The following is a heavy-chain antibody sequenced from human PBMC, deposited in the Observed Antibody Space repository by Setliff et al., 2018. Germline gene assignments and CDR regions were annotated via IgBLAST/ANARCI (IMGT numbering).Heavy chain of an antibody. CDR1: GGSIGSYY. V-gene: IGHV4-59*01. D-gene: IGHD6-13*01. J-gene: IGHJ6*02. Sequence: SETLSLTCTVSGGSIGSYYWSWIRQPPGKGLEWMGYIYYSGSTNYNPSLKSRVTISVDTSKNQFSLKLSSVTAADTAVYYCARDRPIAAAGTFIRYYYYYGMDVWGQGTTVTVSS. CDR2: IYYSGST. CDR3: ARDRPIAAAGTFIRYYYYYGMDV.